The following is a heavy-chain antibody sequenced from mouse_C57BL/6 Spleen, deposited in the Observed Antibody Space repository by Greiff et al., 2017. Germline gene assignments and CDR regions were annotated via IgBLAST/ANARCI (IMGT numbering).Heavy chain of an antibody. D-gene: IGHD4-1*01. CDR3: ARSKGNWVYAMDY. Sequence: VQLKQSGPELVKPGASVKISCKASGYTFTDYYMNWVKQSHGKSLEWIGDINPNNGGTSYNQKFKGKATLTVDKSSSTAYMELRSLTSEDSAVYYCARSKGNWVYAMDYWGQGTSVTVSS. CDR1: GYTFTDYY. V-gene: IGHV1-26*01. J-gene: IGHJ4*01. CDR2: INPNNGGT.